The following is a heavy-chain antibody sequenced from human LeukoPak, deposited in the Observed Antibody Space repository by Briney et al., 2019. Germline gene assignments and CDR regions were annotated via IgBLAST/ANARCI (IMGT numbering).Heavy chain of an antibody. CDR3: AKDEYRGPSDYYYYYYGMDV. CDR2: IYKGGDT. D-gene: IGHD5-12*01. J-gene: IGHJ6*02. Sequence: GGSLRLSCAASGFTVSTNYMSWVRQAPGKGLEWVSVIYKGGDTYKADSVKGRFTISRDNSKNTLYLQMNSLRAEDTTVYYCAKDEYRGPSDYYYYYYGMDVWGQGTTVTVSS. V-gene: IGHV3-53*05. CDR1: GFTVSTNY.